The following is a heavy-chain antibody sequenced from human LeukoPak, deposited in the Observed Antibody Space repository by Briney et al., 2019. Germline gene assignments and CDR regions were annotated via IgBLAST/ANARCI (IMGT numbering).Heavy chain of an antibody. CDR3: ARDAYYDSSGYL. CDR2: ISSSSSTI. Sequence: PGGSLRLSCAGSDFSFITYAMNWVRQAPGKGLEWVSYISSSSSTIYYADSVKGRFTISRDNAKNSLYLQMNSLRAEDTAVYYCARDAYYDSSGYLWGQGTLVTVSS. V-gene: IGHV3-48*01. J-gene: IGHJ4*02. D-gene: IGHD3-22*01. CDR1: DFSFITYA.